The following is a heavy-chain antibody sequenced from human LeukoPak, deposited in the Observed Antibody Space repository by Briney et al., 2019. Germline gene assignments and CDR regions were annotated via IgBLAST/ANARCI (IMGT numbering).Heavy chain of an antibody. CDR1: GGTFSRYA. Sequence: SVKVCCKASGGTFSRYAFSWVRQAPGQGLEWMGRIIPALEISHYAQKFQGRVTTTANISTSTAYMELSSLRSEDTAVYYCATSGYRSSWYSTRREDWFDPWGQGTLVTVSS. D-gene: IGHD6-13*01. J-gene: IGHJ5*02. V-gene: IGHV1-69*04. CDR3: ATSGYRSSWYSTRREDWFDP. CDR2: IIPALEIS.